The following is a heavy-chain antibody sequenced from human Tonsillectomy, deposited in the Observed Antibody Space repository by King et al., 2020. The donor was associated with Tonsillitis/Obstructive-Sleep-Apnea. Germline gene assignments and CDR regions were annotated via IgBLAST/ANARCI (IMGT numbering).Heavy chain of an antibody. J-gene: IGHJ4*02. V-gene: IGHV3-15*06. CDR3: TTAETDY. CDR2: FKNKTDVGTT. CDR1: GFTFSNAW. Sequence: VQLVESGGGLVKPGGSLRLSCAASGFTFSNAWMSWVRPASGKGLEVVGLFKNKTDVGTTTYASPVKGSFTILRDDLKNTLYLQMNSLKTEDTAVYYCTTAETDYWGQGTLVTVSS.